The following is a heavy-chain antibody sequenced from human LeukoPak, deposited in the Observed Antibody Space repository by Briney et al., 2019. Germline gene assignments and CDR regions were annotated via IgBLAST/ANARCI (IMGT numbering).Heavy chain of an antibody. CDR2: ISSSSSYI. Sequence: GGSLRLSCAASGFTFSSYSMNWVRQAPGKGLEWVSSISSSSSYIYYAYSVKGRFTISRDNAKNSLYLKMNSLRAEDTAVYYCARGDNSSGWYPRYFDYWGQGTLVTVSS. V-gene: IGHV3-21*01. CDR3: ARGDNSSGWYPRYFDY. CDR1: GFTFSSYS. J-gene: IGHJ4*02. D-gene: IGHD6-19*01.